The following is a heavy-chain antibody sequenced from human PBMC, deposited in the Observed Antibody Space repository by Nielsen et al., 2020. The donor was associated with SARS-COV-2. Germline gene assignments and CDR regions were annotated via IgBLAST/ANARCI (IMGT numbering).Heavy chain of an antibody. CDR3: ARGSFSGYYFDY. V-gene: IGHV1-8*01. CDR2: VDPDSGNT. Sequence: ASVKVSCKASGGTFSRPSINWVRQASGQGLEWMGWVDPDSGNTGYAQKFQGRVTMTANTSISTAYMEVSSLRSEDTAVYYCARGSFSGYYFDYWGQGTLVTVSS. D-gene: IGHD3-10*01. J-gene: IGHJ4*02. CDR1: GGTFSRPS.